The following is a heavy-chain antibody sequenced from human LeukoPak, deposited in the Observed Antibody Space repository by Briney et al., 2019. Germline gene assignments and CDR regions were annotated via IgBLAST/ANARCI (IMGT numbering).Heavy chain of an antibody. D-gene: IGHD3-9*01. CDR2: INPSGGST. Sequence: ASVKVSCKASGYTFTSYYMHWVRQAPGQGLEWMGIINPSGGSTSYAQKFQGRVTMTRDTSTSTVYMELSSLRSEDTVVYYCARSYLRYFDWSPASLDYYYYGMDVWGQGTTVTVSS. J-gene: IGHJ6*02. CDR1: GYTFTSYY. V-gene: IGHV1-46*01. CDR3: ARSYLRYFDWSPASLDYYYYGMDV.